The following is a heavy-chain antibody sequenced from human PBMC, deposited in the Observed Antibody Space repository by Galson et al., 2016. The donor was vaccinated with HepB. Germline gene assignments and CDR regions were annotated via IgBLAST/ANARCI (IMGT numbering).Heavy chain of an antibody. J-gene: IGHJ6*02. D-gene: IGHD6-13*01. CDR3: ARAPGVAAAGHYNGLDV. V-gene: IGHV3-23*01. CDR1: GLTFSPYA. Sequence: SLRLSCAASGLTFSPYAVSWVRQAPGKGLEWVSAINDTGTNTKYADSVKGRFTISRDNSKNTRYLQVNSLRAEDTAEYYCARAPGVAAAGHYNGLDVWGQGTTVTVSS. CDR2: INDTGTNT.